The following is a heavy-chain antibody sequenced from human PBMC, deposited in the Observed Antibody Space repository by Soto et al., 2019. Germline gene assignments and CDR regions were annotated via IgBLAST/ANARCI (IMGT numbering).Heavy chain of an antibody. V-gene: IGHV3-74*01. Sequence: GGSLRLSCAASGFTFSSYWMHWVRQAPGKGLVWVSRINSDGSSTSYADSVKGRFTISRDNAKNTLYLQMNSLRAEDTAVYYCARDQDIVVVPAAGEYYYGMDVWGQGTTVTVSS. CDR1: GFTFSSYW. CDR3: ARDQDIVVVPAAGEYYYGMDV. D-gene: IGHD2-2*01. CDR2: INSDGSST. J-gene: IGHJ6*02.